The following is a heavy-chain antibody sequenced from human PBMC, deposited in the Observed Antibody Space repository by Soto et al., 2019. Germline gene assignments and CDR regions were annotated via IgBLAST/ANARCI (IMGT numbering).Heavy chain of an antibody. J-gene: IGHJ4*02. CDR2: IWYDGSNK. D-gene: IGHD4-17*01. CDR3: ARDGSYGDYKRFDY. CDR1: GFTFSSYG. Sequence: QVQLVESGGGVVQPGRSLRLSCAASGFTFSSYGMHWVRHAPGKGLEWVAVIWYDGSNKYYADSVKGRFTISRDNSKNMLYLQMNSLRAEDTAVYYCARDGSYGDYKRFDYWGQGTLVTVSS. V-gene: IGHV3-33*01.